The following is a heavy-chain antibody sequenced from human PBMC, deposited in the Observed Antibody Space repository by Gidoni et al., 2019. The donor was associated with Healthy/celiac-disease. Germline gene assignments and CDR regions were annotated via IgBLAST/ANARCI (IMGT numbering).Heavy chain of an antibody. CDR3: AKAPYSSGWYWFDP. V-gene: IGHV3-23*01. CDR2: ISSSGGST. D-gene: IGHD6-19*01. CDR1: GFTFSSYD. Sequence: EVQLLESGGGLVQPGGSLTLSCAASGFTFSSYDMIWVRQAPGKGLELCSAISSSGGSTSYADSVKGRFTISRDNSKNTRYLQRNSLRAEDTAVYYCAKAPYSSGWYWFDPWGQGTLVTVSS. J-gene: IGHJ5*02.